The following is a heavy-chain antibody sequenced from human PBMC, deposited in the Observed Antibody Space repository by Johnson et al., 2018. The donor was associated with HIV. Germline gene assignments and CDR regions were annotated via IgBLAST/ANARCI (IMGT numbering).Heavy chain of an antibody. CDR3: ARLERLGGLSRVLDM. D-gene: IGHD6-19*01. Sequence: VQLVESGGGLVQPGRSLRLSCAASGFTFDDYAMHWVRQAPGKGLEWVSGISWNSGSIGYADSVKGRFTISRDNAKNSLYLQMNSLRAEDTALYYCARLERLGGLSRVLDMWGQGTMVTVSS. CDR2: ISWNSGSI. J-gene: IGHJ3*02. CDR1: GFTFDDYA. V-gene: IGHV3-9*01.